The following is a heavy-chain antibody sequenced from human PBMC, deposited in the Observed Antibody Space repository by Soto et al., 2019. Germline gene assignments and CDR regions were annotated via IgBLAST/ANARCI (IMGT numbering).Heavy chain of an antibody. CDR2: IWYDGSNK. Sequence: QVQLVESGGGVVQPGRSLRLSCAASGFTFSSYGMHWVRQAPGKGLEWVAVIWYDGSNKYYADSVKGRFTISRDNSKNSLYLQMNSLRAEDTAVYYCARGPYYDFWSCHDAFDIWGQGTMVTVSS. D-gene: IGHD3-3*01. J-gene: IGHJ3*02. V-gene: IGHV3-33*01. CDR3: ARGPYYDFWSCHDAFDI. CDR1: GFTFSSYG.